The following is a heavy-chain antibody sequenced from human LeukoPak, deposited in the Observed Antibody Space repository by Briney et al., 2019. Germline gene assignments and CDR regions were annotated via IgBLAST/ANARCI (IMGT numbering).Heavy chain of an antibody. Sequence: PSETLSLTCAVYGGSFSGYYWSWIRQPPGKGLEWIGEINHSGSTNYNPSLKSRVTISVDTSKNQFSLKLSSVTAADTAVYYCARGALVGAIYYFDYWGQGTLVTVSS. V-gene: IGHV4-34*01. CDR2: INHSGST. J-gene: IGHJ4*02. CDR1: GGSFSGYY. CDR3: ARGALVGAIYYFDY. D-gene: IGHD1-26*01.